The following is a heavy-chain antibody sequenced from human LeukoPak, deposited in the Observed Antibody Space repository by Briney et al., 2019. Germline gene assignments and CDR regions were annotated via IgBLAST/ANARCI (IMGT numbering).Heavy chain of an antibody. V-gene: IGHV3-64D*06. CDR1: GFAFSGYA. J-gene: IGHJ4*02. CDR3: VPKGTEGY. Sequence: GGPLRLSCSASGFAFSGYAMHWVRQAPGKGLQYVSAISPTGGSTYYADSVKGRFSISRDNSKNTLYLQMSSLRPGDTAVYYCVPKGTEGYWGQGTLVTVSS. CDR2: ISPTGGST.